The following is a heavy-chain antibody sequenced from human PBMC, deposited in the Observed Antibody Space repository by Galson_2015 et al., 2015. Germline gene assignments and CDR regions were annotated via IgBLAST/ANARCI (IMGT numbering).Heavy chain of an antibody. V-gene: IGHV4-34*01. CDR2: INHSGST. CDR3: ARWRVHCSSTSLRSEDTAVYYCARGDVDVDTAMDDAFDI. CDR1: GGSFSGYY. D-gene: IGHD2-2*01. J-gene: IGHJ3*02. Sequence: SETLSLTCAVYGGSFSGYYWSWIRQPPGKGLEWIGEINHSGSTNYNPSLKSRVTISVDTSKNQFSLKLSTVTAADTAVYYCARWRVHCSSTSLRSEDTAVYYCARGDVDVDTAMDDAFDIWGQGTMVTVSS.